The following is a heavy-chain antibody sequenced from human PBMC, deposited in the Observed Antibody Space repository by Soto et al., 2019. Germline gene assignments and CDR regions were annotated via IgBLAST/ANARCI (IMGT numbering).Heavy chain of an antibody. CDR3: AISQDRGGRTTFIY. J-gene: IGHJ4*02. V-gene: IGHV3-9*01. CDR2: INWKSDI. CDR1: GFTFDDNA. D-gene: IGHD3-16*01. Sequence: GGSLRLSCAVSGFTFDDNAMHWVRQAPEKGLEWVSGINWKSDIGYADSVKGRFTISRDNAENSLYRQMNSLRAEDTALYYCAISQDRGGRTTFIYWGQGTQVTVSS.